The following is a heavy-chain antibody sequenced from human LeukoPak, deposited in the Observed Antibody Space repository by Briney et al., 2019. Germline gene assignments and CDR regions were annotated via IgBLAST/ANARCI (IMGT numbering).Heavy chain of an antibody. CDR3: ARGDSVVTAAY. J-gene: IGHJ4*02. Sequence: GGSLRLSCAASGFTFSIYGMHWVRQAPGKGLEWVSVIYSGGSTYYADSVKGRFTISRDNSKNTLYLQMNSLRAEDTAVYYCARGDSVVTAAYWGQGTLVTVSS. CDR2: IYSGGST. CDR1: GFTFSIYG. V-gene: IGHV3-53*01. D-gene: IGHD2-21*02.